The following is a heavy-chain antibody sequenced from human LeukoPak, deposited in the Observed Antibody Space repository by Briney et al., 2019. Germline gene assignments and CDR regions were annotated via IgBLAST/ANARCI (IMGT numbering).Heavy chain of an antibody. D-gene: IGHD4-11*01. CDR2: IYSGGST. J-gene: IGHJ6*02. Sequence: GGSLRLSCAASGFTVSSNYMSWVRQAPGKGLEWVSVIYSGGSTYYADSVKGRFTISRDNSKNTLYLQMNSLRAEDTAVYYCAREEYGNRQYGMDVWGQGTTVTVSS. V-gene: IGHV3-66*01. CDR3: AREEYGNRQYGMDV. CDR1: GFTVSSNY.